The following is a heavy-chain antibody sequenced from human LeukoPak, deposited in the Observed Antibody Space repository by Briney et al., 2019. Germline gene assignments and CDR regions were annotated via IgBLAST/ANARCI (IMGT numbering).Heavy chain of an antibody. CDR3: ARDRTSYSDAFDI. V-gene: IGHV3-23*01. CDR1: GFTFCSHC. D-gene: IGHD1-14*01. J-gene: IGHJ3*02. CDR2: ISPSGGIT. Sequence: GGAPRLSCGASGFTFCSHCMNWVRQAPGKGLGWVSGISPSGGITYCTDSVKGRFTISRDNSKNTVSLQMNSLRAEDTAVYYCARDRTSYSDAFDIWGQGTMVTVSS.